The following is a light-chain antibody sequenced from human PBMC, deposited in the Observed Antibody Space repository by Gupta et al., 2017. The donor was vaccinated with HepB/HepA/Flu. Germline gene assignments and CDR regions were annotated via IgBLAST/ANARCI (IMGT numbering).Light chain of an antibody. Sequence: SYVLTHPPSVSMAPGETARITCGGNNIGSKSVHWYQQKPGQAPMLVVYANYDRPSGVPERFSGSNSGRTATLTISRVEAGDEADYYCQVWDSSSDHVVFGGGTKLTVL. CDR1: NIGSKS. CDR3: QVWDSSSDHVV. V-gene: IGLV3-21*02. CDR2: ANY. J-gene: IGLJ3*02.